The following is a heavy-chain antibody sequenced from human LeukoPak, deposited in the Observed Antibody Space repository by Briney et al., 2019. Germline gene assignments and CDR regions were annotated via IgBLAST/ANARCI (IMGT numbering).Heavy chain of an antibody. CDR2: MYDTGRT. D-gene: IGHD1-26*01. Sequence: SETLSLTCTVSGGSISNYHWSWIRQPPGRGLEWIGYMYDTGRTDYKHNPSLKSRVTTSLDTSKNQFSLRLSSVTAADTALYFCARVLLGGGAFDFWGQGTIVTVSS. J-gene: IGHJ3*01. CDR3: ARVLLGGGAFDF. V-gene: IGHV4-59*01. CDR1: GGSISNYH.